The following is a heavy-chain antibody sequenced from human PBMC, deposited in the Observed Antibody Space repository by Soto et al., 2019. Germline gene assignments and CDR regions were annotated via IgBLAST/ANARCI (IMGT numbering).Heavy chain of an antibody. CDR3: ARQGPYMVVVAAAMDFDY. CDR2: IYYSGST. J-gene: IGHJ4*02. V-gene: IGHV4-39*01. CDR1: GGSISRSSYY. D-gene: IGHD2-2*01. Sequence: QLQLQESGPGLVKPSETLSLTCTVSGGSISRSSYYWGWIRQPPGKGLEWIGGIYYSGSTSHYNPSLKSRVTISVDTSKNQFSLKLSSVTAADTAVYYCARQGPYMVVVAAAMDFDYWGQGTLVTVSS.